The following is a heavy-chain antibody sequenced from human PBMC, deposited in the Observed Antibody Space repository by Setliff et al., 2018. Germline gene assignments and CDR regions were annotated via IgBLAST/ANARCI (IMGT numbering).Heavy chain of an antibody. CDR1: GYSISNDYF. Sequence: SETLSLTCTVSGYSISNDYFWGWIRQPPGKGLEWIGSIYHSGSTSYYPSLKSRVTISVDTSKNQFSLNLSSVTAAATAVYYCAKHRSYFDYWGQGTLVTVST. V-gene: IGHV4-38-2*02. CDR3: AKHRSYFDY. J-gene: IGHJ4*02. CDR2: IYHSGST.